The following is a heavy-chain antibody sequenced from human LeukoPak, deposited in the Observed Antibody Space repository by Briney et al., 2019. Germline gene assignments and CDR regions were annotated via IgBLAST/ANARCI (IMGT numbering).Heavy chain of an antibody. V-gene: IGHV1-2*02. D-gene: IGHD6-19*01. CDR2: INPNSGGT. J-gene: IGHJ5*02. Sequence: ASVKVSCKASGSTFTDYYMHWVRQAPGQGLEWMGWINPNSGGTNYAQKFQGRVTMTRDTSISTAYMELSRLRSDDTAVYYCARAEEAYSSGWYTSSWFDPWGQGTLVTVSS. CDR1: GSTFTDYY. CDR3: ARAEEAYSSGWYTSSWFDP.